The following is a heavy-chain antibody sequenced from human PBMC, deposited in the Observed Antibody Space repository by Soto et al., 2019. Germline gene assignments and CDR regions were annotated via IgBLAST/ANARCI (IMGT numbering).Heavy chain of an antibody. V-gene: IGHV3-33*01. CDR1: GFTFSSYG. CDR3: ARDRREYSGYDSHYYMDV. CDR2: IWYDGSNK. J-gene: IGHJ6*03. Sequence: GGSLKISCAASGFTFSSYGMHWVRQAPGKGLEWVAVIWYDGSNKYYADSVKGRFTISRDNSKNTLYLQMNSLRAEDTAVYYCARDRREYSGYDSHYYMDVWGKGTTVTVSS. D-gene: IGHD5-12*01.